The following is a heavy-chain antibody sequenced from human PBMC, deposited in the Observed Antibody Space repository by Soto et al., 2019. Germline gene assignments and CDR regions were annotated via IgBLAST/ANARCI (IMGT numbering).Heavy chain of an antibody. D-gene: IGHD6-19*01. J-gene: IGHJ4*02. CDR2: INYSGST. V-gene: IGHV4-59*01. Sequence: PSETLSLTCSVSGGSMSGNYWSWIRQPPGKGLEWIGYINYSGSTNYNPSLKSRVTISVDTSKNQFSLKLTSVTAADTAVYFCARGGWYVDYWGQGTLVTVSS. CDR3: ARGGWYVDY. CDR1: GGSMSGNY.